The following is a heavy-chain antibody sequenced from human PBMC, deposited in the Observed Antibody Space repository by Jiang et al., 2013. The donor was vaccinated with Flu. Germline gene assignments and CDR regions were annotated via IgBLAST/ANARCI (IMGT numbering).Heavy chain of an antibody. CDR2: INPSSGGT. V-gene: IGHV1-46*01. CDR1: GYTFTSYY. J-gene: IGHJ4*02. D-gene: IGHD5-12*01. Sequence: KVSCKASGYTFTSYYMHWVRQAPGQGLEWMGIINPSSGGTSYAQKFQGRVTMTRDTSTSTVYTELSSLRSEDTAVYYCAREYSAYAFDFWGQGTLVTVSS. CDR3: AREYSAYAFDF.